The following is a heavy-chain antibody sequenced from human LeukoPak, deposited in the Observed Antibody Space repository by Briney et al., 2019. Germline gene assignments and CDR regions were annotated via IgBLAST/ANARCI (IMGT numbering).Heavy chain of an antibody. CDR2: FDPEDGET. J-gene: IGHJ3*02. D-gene: IGHD3-22*01. CDR1: EYTLTELS. CDR3: ATDRPHDSSGYYSGVPATNTRVSGAFDI. V-gene: IGHV1-24*01. Sequence: GASVKVSCKVYEYTLTELSMHWVRQAPGKGLEWMGGFDPEDGETIYAQKLQGRVTMTEDTSTDTAYMELSSLRSEDTAVYYCATDRPHDSSGYYSGVPATNTRVSGAFDIWGQGTMVTVSS.